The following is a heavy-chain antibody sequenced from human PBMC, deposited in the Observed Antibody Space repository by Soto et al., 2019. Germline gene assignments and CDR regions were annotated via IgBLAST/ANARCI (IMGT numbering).Heavy chain of an antibody. CDR1: GYTFTSYP. D-gene: IGHD3-22*01. CDR3: ARARYFYDSSGLDY. V-gene: IGHV1-3*01. CDR2: INVGNSNT. J-gene: IGHJ4*02. Sequence: ASVKVSCKASGYTFTSYPMHWVRQATGQRLEWMGWINVGNSNTKYSQKFQGRVTISRDTSASTAYMELSSLRSEDTSVYYCARARYFYDSSGLDYWGQGALVTVSS.